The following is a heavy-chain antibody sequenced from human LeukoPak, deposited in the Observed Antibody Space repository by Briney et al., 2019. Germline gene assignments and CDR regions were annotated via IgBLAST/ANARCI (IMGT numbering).Heavy chain of an antibody. Sequence: GGSLRLSCAASGFTFSSYGMHWVRQAPGKGLEWVAVMSYNGQITYYADSVKGRFTIPRDNSQNMLYLQMNSLRVDDTSVYYCAKVQLERRELLPNFDSWGQGTLVTVSS. CDR1: GFTFSSYG. CDR2: MSYNGQIT. D-gene: IGHD1-1*01. CDR3: AKVQLERRELLPNFDS. J-gene: IGHJ4*02. V-gene: IGHV3-30*18.